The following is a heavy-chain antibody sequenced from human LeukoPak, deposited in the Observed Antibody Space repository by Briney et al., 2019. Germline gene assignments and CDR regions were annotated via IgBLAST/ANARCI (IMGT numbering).Heavy chain of an antibody. CDR3: ARGMVRGVIQS. CDR2: IYYSGST. D-gene: IGHD3-10*01. V-gene: IGHV4-31*03. CDR1: GGSISSGGYY. J-gene: IGHJ5*02. Sequence: SEILSLTCTVSGGSISSGGYYWSWIRQHPGKGLEWIGYIYYSGSTYYNPSLKSRVTISVDTSKNQFSLKLSSVTAADTAVYYCARGMVRGVIQSWSQGTLVTVSS.